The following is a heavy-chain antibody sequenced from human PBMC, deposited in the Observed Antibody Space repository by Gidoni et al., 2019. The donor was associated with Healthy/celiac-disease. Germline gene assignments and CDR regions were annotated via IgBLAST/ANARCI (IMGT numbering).Heavy chain of an antibody. D-gene: IGHD3-16*01. V-gene: IGHV4-34*01. CDR3: ARAGWGFNWFDP. CDR2: LNHSGST. CDR1: VRSFSCYY. Sequence: QAQLQQWAAGPFKPSVPLSLTLAVPVRSFSCYYWRCLRQPPGKALECIGELNHSGSTNYKPSLKRRVTISVDTTKKQFSLKLSAVTAADTAVYYGARAGWGFNWFDPWGQGTLVTVSS. J-gene: IGHJ5*02.